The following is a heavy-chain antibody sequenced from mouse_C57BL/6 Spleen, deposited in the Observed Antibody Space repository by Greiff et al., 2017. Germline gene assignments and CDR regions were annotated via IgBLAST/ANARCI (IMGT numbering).Heavy chain of an antibody. J-gene: IGHJ2*01. CDR1: GFTFSDYY. CDR2: INYDGSST. D-gene: IGHD4-1*01. V-gene: IGHV5-16*01. CDR3: ARTGTGDFDY. Sequence: EVQVVESEGGLVQPGSSMKLSCTASGFTFSDYYMAWVRQVPEKGLEWVANINYDGSSTYYLDSLKSRFIISRDNAKNILYLQMSSLKSEDTATYYCARTGTGDFDYWGQGTTLTVSS.